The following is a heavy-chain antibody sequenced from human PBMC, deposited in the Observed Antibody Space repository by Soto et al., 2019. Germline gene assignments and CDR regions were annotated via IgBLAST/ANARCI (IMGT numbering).Heavy chain of an antibody. CDR1: GFTVSSNY. Sequence: EVQLVESGGGLIQPGGSLRPSCAASGFTVSSNYMSWVRQAPGKGLEWVSVIYSGGSTYYADSVKGRFTISRDNSKNTLYLQMNSLRAEDTAVYYCASENSQYYYYGMDVWGQGTQVTVSS. CDR3: ASENSQYYYYGMDV. J-gene: IGHJ6*02. V-gene: IGHV3-53*01. CDR2: IYSGGST.